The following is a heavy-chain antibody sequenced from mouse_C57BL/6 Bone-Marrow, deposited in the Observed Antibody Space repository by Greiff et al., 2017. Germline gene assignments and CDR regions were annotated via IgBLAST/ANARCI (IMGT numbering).Heavy chain of an antibody. CDR1: GYTFTSYW. CDR3: ARVAYPWDLDV. Sequence: QVQLQQPGAELVKPGASVTLSCKASGYTFTSYWMHWVKQRPGQGLEWIGMIHPNSGSTNYNEKFKSKATLTVDKSSSTAYMQLSSLTSEDSAVYYWARVAYPWDLDVWGTGTTVTVAS. J-gene: IGHJ1*03. CDR2: IHPNSGST. V-gene: IGHV1-64*01.